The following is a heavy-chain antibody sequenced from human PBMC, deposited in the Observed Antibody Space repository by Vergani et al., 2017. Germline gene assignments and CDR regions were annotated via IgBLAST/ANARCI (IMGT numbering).Heavy chain of an antibody. CDR2: ISYDGSNK. J-gene: IGHJ6*03. D-gene: IGHD1-26*01. V-gene: IGHV3-30-3*01. CDR3: AKPSGGYYYYYYMDV. CDR1: GFTFSSYA. Sequence: QVQLVESGGGVVQPGRSLRLSCAASGFTFSSYAMHWVRQAPGKGLEWVAVISYDGSNKYYADSVKGRFTISRDNSKNTLYLQMNSLRAEDTAVYYCAKPSGGYYYYYYMDVWGKGTTVTVSS.